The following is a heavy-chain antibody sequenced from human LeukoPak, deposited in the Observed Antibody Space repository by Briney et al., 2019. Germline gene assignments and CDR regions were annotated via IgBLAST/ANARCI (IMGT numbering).Heavy chain of an antibody. J-gene: IGHJ4*02. CDR3: ARHGSTDYFDY. Sequence: KPSETLSLTCAVSGGSISSSTSYWGWIRQPPGKGLEWIGRIYYSESTFYNPSLKSRVTMCVDTAKNQFSLRLSSVTAADTAVYYCARHGSTDYFDYWGQGTLVTVSS. D-gene: IGHD2-2*03. V-gene: IGHV4-39*01. CDR1: GGSISSSTSY. CDR2: IYYSEST.